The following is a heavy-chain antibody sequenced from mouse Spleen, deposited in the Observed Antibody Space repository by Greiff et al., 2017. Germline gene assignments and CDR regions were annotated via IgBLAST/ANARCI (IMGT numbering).Heavy chain of an antibody. CDR3: ATYGSSDYYAMDY. D-gene: IGHD1-1*01. Sequence: EVNVVESGGGLVKPGGSLKLSCAASGFTFSDYGMHWVRQAPEKGLEWVAYISSGSSTIYYADTVKGRFTISRDNAKNTLFLQMTSLRSEDTAMYYCATYGSSDYYAMDYWGQGTSVTVSS. CDR2: ISSGSSTI. J-gene: IGHJ4*01. CDR1: GFTFSDYG. V-gene: IGHV5-17*01.